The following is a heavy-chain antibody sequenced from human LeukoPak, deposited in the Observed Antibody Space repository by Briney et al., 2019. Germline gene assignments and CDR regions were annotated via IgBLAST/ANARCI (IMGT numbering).Heavy chain of an antibody. V-gene: IGHV4-59*08. J-gene: IGHJ3*02. Sequence: PSETLSLTCTVSGGSISSYYWSWIRQPPGKGLEWIGYIYYSGSTYYNPSLKSRITISVDTSKNQFSLKLSSVTAADTAVYYCARPRPTPDAFDIWGQGTMVTVSS. CDR2: IYYSGST. CDR1: GGSISSYY. CDR3: ARPRPTPDAFDI.